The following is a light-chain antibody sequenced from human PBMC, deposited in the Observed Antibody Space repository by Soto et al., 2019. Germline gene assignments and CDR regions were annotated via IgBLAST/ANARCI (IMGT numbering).Light chain of an antibody. J-gene: IGLJ1*01. CDR3: AAWDDSLNGYV. CDR1: SSNIGANT. CDR2: SHS. V-gene: IGLV1-44*01. Sequence: QSVLTQPPSASGTPGQRVAFSCSGSSSNIGANTVNWYQQFPGAAPKLLIYSHSQRPSGVPDRFSGSKSGTSASLAISGLQSDDEADYYCAAWDDSLNGYVFGTGTKLT.